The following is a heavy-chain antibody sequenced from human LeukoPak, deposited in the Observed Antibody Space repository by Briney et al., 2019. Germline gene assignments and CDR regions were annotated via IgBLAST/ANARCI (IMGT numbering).Heavy chain of an antibody. J-gene: IGHJ5*02. D-gene: IGHD5-18*01. V-gene: IGHV3-11*01. CDR3: ARDGGYSYGYQFRFDP. CDR1: GFTFSDYY. Sequence: GGSLRLSCAASGFTFSDYYMSWIRQAPGKGLEWVSYISSSGSTIYHADPVKGRFTISRDNAKNSLYLQMNSLRAEDTAVYYCARDGGYSYGYQFRFDPWGQGTLVTVSS. CDR2: ISSSGSTI.